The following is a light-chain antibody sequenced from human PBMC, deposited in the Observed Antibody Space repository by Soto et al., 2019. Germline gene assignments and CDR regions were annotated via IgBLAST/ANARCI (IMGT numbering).Light chain of an antibody. CDR1: LSVSRN. CDR2: DAS. V-gene: IGKV3-15*01. J-gene: IGKJ2*01. Sequence: EIVMTQSPATLSVSPGERVTIYSRASLSVSRNLAWFQQKPGQAPRPLIYDASTSASGIPARFSGSGSGTEFTLTISILQSEDFAVYFCLQYDNWPPYTFGQGTKVDIK. CDR3: LQYDNWPPYT.